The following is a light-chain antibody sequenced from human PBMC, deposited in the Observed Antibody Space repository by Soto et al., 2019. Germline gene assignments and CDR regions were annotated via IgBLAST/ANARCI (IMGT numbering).Light chain of an antibody. CDR3: SSYTSRTTPV. V-gene: IGLV2-14*01. J-gene: IGLJ2*01. Sequence: HSVLTQPASVSGSPGQTITISCTGTSSDVGGYAYVSWYQQYPGKVPKLVISEVSNRPPGVSHRFSGSRSGNTASLTISGLQAEDEADYHCSSYTSRTTPVFGGGTKLTVL. CDR2: EVS. CDR1: SSDVGGYAY.